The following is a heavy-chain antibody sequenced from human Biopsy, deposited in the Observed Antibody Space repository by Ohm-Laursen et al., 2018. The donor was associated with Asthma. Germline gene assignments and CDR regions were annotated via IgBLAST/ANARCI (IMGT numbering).Heavy chain of an antibody. D-gene: IGHD1-1*01. CDR3: TRGGLEPFDY. CDR1: GFTFNSYW. V-gene: IGHV3-74*01. Sequence: SLRLSCAALGFTFNSYWMHWVRQAPGKGLVWVSRINTDGRTTSYADSVKGRFTISRDNAKLYLQMNSLRDEDTAVYYCTRGGLEPFDYWGQGTLVTVSS. CDR2: INTDGRTT. J-gene: IGHJ4*02.